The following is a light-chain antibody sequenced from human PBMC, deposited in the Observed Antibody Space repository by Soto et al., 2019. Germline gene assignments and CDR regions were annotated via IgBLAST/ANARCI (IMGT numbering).Light chain of an antibody. V-gene: IGLV2-14*03. Sequence: QSVLTQPASVSGSPGQSITISCTGTSSDVGGYNYVSWYQHHPGKAPKLMIFDVSNRPSGVSNRFSGSKSGNTASLTISGLQAEDEADYYCSSYTTSNTGQILFGTGTKVTVL. J-gene: IGLJ1*01. CDR2: DVS. CDR3: SSYTTSNTGQIL. CDR1: SSDVGGYNY.